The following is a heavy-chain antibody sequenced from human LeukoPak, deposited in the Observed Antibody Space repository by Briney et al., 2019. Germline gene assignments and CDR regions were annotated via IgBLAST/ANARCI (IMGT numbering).Heavy chain of an antibody. J-gene: IGHJ4*02. Sequence: SETLSLTCAVSGASISGSGYYWGWIRQPPGKGLEWIGNIYSSGSTYYNASLQSRVTISIDTSKNQFPLRLNSVTAADTAMCYCAKSGGYGLIDYWGQGTRVTVSS. CDR2: IYSSGST. CDR1: GASISGSGYY. V-gene: IGHV4-39*06. CDR3: AKSGGYGLIDY. D-gene: IGHD1-26*01.